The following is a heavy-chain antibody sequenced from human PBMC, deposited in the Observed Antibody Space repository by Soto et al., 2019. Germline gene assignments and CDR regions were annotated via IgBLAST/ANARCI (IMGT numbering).Heavy chain of an antibody. CDR2: VNAHNHIT. V-gene: IGHV1-18*01. Sequence: QLVQSGAEVKKPGASMKVSCKASGYSFDSFGISWVRQAPGQGLEWMGMVNAHNHITKYAQKCQGRVTITRDTSTSTDYMEVRSLRSDDTAVYYCERYSRVGANSDACDVWGQGTMVTVSS. CDR1: GYSFDSFG. J-gene: IGHJ3*01. D-gene: IGHD1-26*01. CDR3: ERYSRVGANSDACDV.